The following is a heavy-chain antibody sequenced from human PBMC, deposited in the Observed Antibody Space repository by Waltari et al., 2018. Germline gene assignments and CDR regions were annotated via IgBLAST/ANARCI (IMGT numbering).Heavy chain of an antibody. CDR1: GGSISDNY. CDR2: MHYSGST. D-gene: IGHD1-1*01. V-gene: IGHV4-59*01. Sequence: QLQESGPRLVKPSETLSLTCIVSGGSISDNYWSWIRQSPGQGLEWIGYMHYSGSTKNNPSLKSRVSISADTSQNQFSRRLTAVTAADTAIYYCARDRTRGPGFASRFDTWGQGILVTVSS. CDR3: ARDRTRGPGFASRFDT. J-gene: IGHJ5*02.